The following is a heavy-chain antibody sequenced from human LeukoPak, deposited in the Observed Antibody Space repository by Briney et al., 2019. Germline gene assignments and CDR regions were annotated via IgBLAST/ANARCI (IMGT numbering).Heavy chain of an antibody. CDR1: GGSISSSSYY. Sequence: SETLSLTCTVSGGSISSSSYYWGWIRQPPGKGLEWIGSIYYSGSTYYNPSLKSRVTISVDTSKNQFSLKLSSVTAADTAVYYCAREIVVVPAAKEHNWFDPWGQGTLVTVSS. D-gene: IGHD2-2*01. J-gene: IGHJ5*02. CDR2: IYYSGST. V-gene: IGHV4-39*02. CDR3: AREIVVVPAAKEHNWFDP.